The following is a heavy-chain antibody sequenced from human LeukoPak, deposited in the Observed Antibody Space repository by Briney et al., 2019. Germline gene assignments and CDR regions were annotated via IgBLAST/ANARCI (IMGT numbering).Heavy chain of an antibody. CDR2: IFYTGST. CDR1: GGSISPYY. J-gene: IGHJ5*02. D-gene: IGHD3-10*01. V-gene: IGHV4-59*01. Sequence: SETLSLICTVSGGSISPYYWSWIPQPPGKGLEWIGYIFYTGSTKYNPSLTSRVSISVDTSKNQFSLKLSSVTAADSAMYYCARSEGVYYGSGSSGSYYPHWFDPWGQGTRVTVSS. CDR3: ARSEGVYYGSGSSGSYYPHWFDP.